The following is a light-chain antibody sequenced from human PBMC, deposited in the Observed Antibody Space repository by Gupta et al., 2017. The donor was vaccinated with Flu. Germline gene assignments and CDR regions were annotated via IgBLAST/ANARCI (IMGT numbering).Light chain of an antibody. CDR3: QQYASSSPWT. Sequence: EGGTLSCRASQSVSSYLAWYQQKPGQAPRVLIYGASSRASGIPDRFSGSGSGTDFTLTISRLEPEDFAVYYCQQYASSSPWTFGQETKVEIK. V-gene: IGKV3-20*01. J-gene: IGKJ1*01. CDR2: GAS. CDR1: QSVSSY.